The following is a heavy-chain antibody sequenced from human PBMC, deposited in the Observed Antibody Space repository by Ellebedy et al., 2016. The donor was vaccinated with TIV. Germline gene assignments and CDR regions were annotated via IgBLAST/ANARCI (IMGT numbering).Heavy chain of an antibody. CDR1: GFSFRSYW. D-gene: IGHD4-17*01. Sequence: GGSLRLSCGASGFSFRSYWMTWVRQAPGKGLEWVANINQDGSEKHYVDSVEGRFTISRDNAKKSLYLQMISLRAEDTAVYYCASDGSYGDYLSPTHAFENWGQGTMVIVSS. CDR3: ASDGSYGDYLSPTHAFEN. V-gene: IGHV3-7*01. CDR2: INQDGSEK. J-gene: IGHJ3*02.